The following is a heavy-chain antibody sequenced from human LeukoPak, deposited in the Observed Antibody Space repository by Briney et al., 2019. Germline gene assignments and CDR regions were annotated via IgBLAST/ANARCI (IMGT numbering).Heavy chain of an antibody. V-gene: IGHV4-38-2*02. D-gene: IGHD3-10*01. J-gene: IGHJ4*02. CDR2: IYYSGST. Sequence: SETLSLTCTVSGYSINSGHYWGWIRQPPGKGLEWIGSIYYSGSTYYNPSLKSRVTMSVDTSKNQFSLKLSSVTAADTAVYYCAREAGGGWDYFDYWGQGTLVTVSS. CDR1: GYSINSGHY. CDR3: AREAGGGWDYFDY.